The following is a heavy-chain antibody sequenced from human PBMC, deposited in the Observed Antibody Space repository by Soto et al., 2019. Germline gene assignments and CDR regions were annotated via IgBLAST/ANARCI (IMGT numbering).Heavy chain of an antibody. V-gene: IGHV4-34*01. D-gene: IGHD3-3*01. J-gene: IGHJ6*02. CDR1: GGSFSGYY. CDR2: INHSGST. Sequence: SETLSLTCAVYGGSFSGYYWSWIRQPPGKGLEWIGEINHSGSTNYNPSLKSRVTISVDTSKNQFSLKLSSVTAADTAAYYCARGLKVYDFWSGYARPHNYYGMDVWGQGTTVTVSS. CDR3: ARGLKVYDFWSGYARPHNYYGMDV.